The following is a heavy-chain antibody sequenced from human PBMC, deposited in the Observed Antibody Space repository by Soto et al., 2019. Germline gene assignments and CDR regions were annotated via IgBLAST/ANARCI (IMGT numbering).Heavy chain of an antibody. CDR3: ARDIDFPRRGWYLFDY. Sequence: PGGSLRLSCAASGFTVSSNYMSWVRQAPGKGLEWVPVIYSGGSTYYADSVKDRFTISRDNSKNTLYLQMNSLRAEDTAVYYCARDIDFPRRGWYLFDYWGQGTLVTVSS. CDR1: GFTVSSNY. V-gene: IGHV3-53*01. J-gene: IGHJ4*02. CDR2: IYSGGST. D-gene: IGHD6-19*01.